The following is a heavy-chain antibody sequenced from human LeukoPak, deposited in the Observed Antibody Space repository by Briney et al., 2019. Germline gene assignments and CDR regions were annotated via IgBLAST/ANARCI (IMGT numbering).Heavy chain of an antibody. Sequence: GSLRLSCAGSGFTFSSYWMSWVRQPPGKGLEWIGEIYHSGSTNYNPSLKSRVTISVDKSKNQFSLKLSSVTAADTAVYYCARVEAVAGIFAFDIWGQGTMVTVSS. J-gene: IGHJ3*02. D-gene: IGHD6-19*01. CDR2: IYHSGST. V-gene: IGHV4-4*02. CDR1: GFTFSSYW. CDR3: ARVEAVAGIFAFDI.